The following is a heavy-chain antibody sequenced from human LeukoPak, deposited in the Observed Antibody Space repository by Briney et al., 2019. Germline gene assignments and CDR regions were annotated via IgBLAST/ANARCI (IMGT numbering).Heavy chain of an antibody. CDR3: ARPGGYYGSGSTNFDY. V-gene: IGHV1-8*02. CDR1: GYTFTGYY. CDR2: INPNSGNT. Sequence: ASVKVSCKASGYTFTGYYMHWVRQAPGQGLEWMGWINPNSGNTGYAQKFQGRVTMTRNTSISTAYMELSSLRSEDTAVYYCARPGGYYGSGSTNFDYWGQGTLVTVSS. D-gene: IGHD3-10*01. J-gene: IGHJ4*02.